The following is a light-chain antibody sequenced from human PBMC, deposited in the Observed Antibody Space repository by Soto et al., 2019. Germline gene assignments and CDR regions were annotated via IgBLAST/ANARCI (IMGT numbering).Light chain of an antibody. Sequence: QSVLTQSPSASASLGASVKLTCTLSSGHSNYAIAWHQQQPEKGPRYLMNLNSDGSHRKGDGVPDRFSGSSSGAERYLTISSLQSEDEADYYCPTWGTGIVVFGGGTKLTAL. V-gene: IGLV4-69*01. J-gene: IGLJ2*01. CDR1: SGHSNYA. CDR2: LNSDGSH. CDR3: PTWGTGIVV.